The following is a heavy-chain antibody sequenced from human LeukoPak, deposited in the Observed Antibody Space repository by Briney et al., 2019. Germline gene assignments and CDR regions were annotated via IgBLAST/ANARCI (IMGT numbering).Heavy chain of an antibody. CDR3: ARDCGGTSCRGTAFDI. J-gene: IGHJ3*02. CDR2: MYGAGSDT. CDR1: GFSFSSYW. D-gene: IGHD2-2*01. Sequence: GGSLRLSCAASGFSFSSYWMHWVRQAPGKGLVWVSRMYGAGSDTDYADSVKGRFTISRDKAKNTLYLQMNSLRAEDTAVYYCARDCGGTSCRGTAFDIWGQGTKVTVSS. V-gene: IGHV3-74*01.